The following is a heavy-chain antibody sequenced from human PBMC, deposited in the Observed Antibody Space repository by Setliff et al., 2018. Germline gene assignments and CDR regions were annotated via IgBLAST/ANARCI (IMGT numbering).Heavy chain of an antibody. CDR3: ARVTGFSYMDV. CDR2: IYTDGST. CDR1: GGSISSGGFY. J-gene: IGHJ6*03. V-gene: IGHV4-61*02. D-gene: IGHD3-3*01. Sequence: SETLSLTCSVSGGSISSGGFYWSWIRQSAGKGLECIGRIYTDGSTKYNPSLNSRVTLLIDTAKNQISLRLSSVTAADTAVYFCARVTGFSYMDVWGKGTTVTVSS.